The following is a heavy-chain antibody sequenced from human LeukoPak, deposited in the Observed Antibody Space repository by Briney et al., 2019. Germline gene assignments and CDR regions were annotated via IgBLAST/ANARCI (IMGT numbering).Heavy chain of an antibody. Sequence: GGSLRLSCAASGFTVSSNYMSWVRQAPGKGLEWVSVIYSGGSTYYADSVKGRFTISRDNSKNTLYLQMSSLRAEDTAVYYCARAARYSSSSNFDYWGQGTLVTVSS. D-gene: IGHD6-6*01. V-gene: IGHV3-53*01. J-gene: IGHJ4*02. CDR3: ARAARYSSSSNFDY. CDR1: GFTVSSNY. CDR2: IYSGGST.